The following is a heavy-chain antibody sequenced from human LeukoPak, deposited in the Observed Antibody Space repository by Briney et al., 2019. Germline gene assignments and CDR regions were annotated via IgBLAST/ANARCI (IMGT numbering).Heavy chain of an antibody. CDR2: ISYDGTTR. V-gene: IGHV3-30*03. D-gene: IGHD3-22*01. Sequence: GGSLRLSCAASGFNFRSYWMSWVRQAPGKGLEWVAAISYDGTTRYHADSVKGRFTISRDNSKDTLYLDMNSLRPEDTATYYCARVRRYSQYESSGYYADSWGQGTLIIVSS. CDR1: GFNFRSYW. J-gene: IGHJ5*01. CDR3: ARVRRYSQYESSGYYADS.